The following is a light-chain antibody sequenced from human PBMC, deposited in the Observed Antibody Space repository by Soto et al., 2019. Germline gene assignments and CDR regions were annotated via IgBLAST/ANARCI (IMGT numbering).Light chain of an antibody. CDR2: DAS. Sequence: EIVLTQSPATLSLSPGERATLSCRASQGVSSYLAWYQQKPGQAPRLLIYDASNRATGIPARFSGSGPGTDFTLTISSLEPEDFAVYYCQQRSNWHLTFGGGTNVEIK. J-gene: IGKJ4*01. CDR3: QQRSNWHLT. CDR1: QGVSSY. V-gene: IGKV3D-11*01.